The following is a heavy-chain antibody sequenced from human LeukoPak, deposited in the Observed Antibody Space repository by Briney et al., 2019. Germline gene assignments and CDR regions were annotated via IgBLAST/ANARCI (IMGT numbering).Heavy chain of an antibody. CDR2: IRTYNGNT. CDR3: ARGIYGDY. Sequence: ASVKVSCKASGYTFTTYGITWVRQAPGQGLEWMGWIRTYNGNTDYAQKVQGRVTMTTDTSTSTAYMELRSLRSDDTAVYYCARGIYGDYWGQGTLVTVSS. V-gene: IGHV1-18*01. D-gene: IGHD4-17*01. CDR1: GYTFTTYG. J-gene: IGHJ4*02.